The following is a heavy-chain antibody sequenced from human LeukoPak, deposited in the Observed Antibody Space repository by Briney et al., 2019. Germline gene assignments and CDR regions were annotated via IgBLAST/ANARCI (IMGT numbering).Heavy chain of an antibody. CDR3: ARVRTDYSSGRLFDY. J-gene: IGHJ4*02. V-gene: IGHV4-34*01. CDR1: GGSFSGYY. Sequence: PSETLSLTCAVYGGSFSGYYWSWIRQPPGKGLEWIGEINHSGSTNYNPSLKSRVTISVDTSKNQFSLKLSSVTAADTAVYYCARVRTDYSSGRLFDYWGQGTLVTVSS. CDR2: INHSGST. D-gene: IGHD3-10*01.